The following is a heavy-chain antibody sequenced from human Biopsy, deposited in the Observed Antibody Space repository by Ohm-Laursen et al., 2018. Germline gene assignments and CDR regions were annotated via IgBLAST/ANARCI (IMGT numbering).Heavy chain of an antibody. CDR3: ARGNYFDSNGYFWFDP. CDR2: INDSGRT. Sequence: SDTLSLTCGVYGGSFSGYYCSWIRQPPGKGLEWIGEINDSGRTNYNPSLRSRVTFSVDTSKNQLSLKLNSVTAADTAVYYCARGNYFDSNGYFWFDPWGQGTLVTVSS. D-gene: IGHD3-22*01. V-gene: IGHV4-34*01. CDR1: GGSFSGYY. J-gene: IGHJ5*02.